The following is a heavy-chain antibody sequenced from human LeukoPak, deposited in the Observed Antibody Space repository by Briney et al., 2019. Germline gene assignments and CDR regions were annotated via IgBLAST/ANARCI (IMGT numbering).Heavy chain of an antibody. CDR2: ISSSGSTI. CDR3: ARDVHWVYGLDY. D-gene: IGHD2-8*01. V-gene: IGHV3-48*03. J-gene: IGHJ4*02. CDR1: GFTFSSYE. Sequence: GGSLRLSCAASGFTFSSYEMNWVRQAPGKGLEWVSYISSSGSTIYYADSVKGRFTISRDNAKNSLYLQMNSLRAEDTAVYYCARDVHWVYGLDYWGQGTLVTVSS.